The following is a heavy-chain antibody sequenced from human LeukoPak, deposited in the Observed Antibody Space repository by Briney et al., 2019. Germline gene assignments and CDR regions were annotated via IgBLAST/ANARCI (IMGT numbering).Heavy chain of an antibody. V-gene: IGHV3-43D*03. CDR2: ITWDGGST. D-gene: IGHD1-26*01. CDR1: GFTFNNHA. Sequence: PGGSLRLSCAASGFTFNNHAMHWVRQAPGKGLEWVSLITWDGGSTYYADSVKGRFTISRDNSKNSLYLQMNSLRAEDTAVYYCAKDRRVIVGATSGDYWGQGTLVTVSS. CDR3: AKDRRVIVGATSGDY. J-gene: IGHJ4*02.